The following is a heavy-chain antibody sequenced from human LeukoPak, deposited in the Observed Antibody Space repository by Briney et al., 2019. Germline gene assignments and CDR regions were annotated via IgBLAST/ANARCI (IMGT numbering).Heavy chain of an antibody. J-gene: IGHJ4*02. D-gene: IGHD3-9*01. CDR1: GFTFSSYW. Sequence: PGGSLRLSCAASGFTFSSYWMSWVRQAPGRGLEGVANIKQDGSEKYYVDSVEGRFTISRANAKNFLSLQMNSLRAEDTAVYYCARTYYDILTGYNPYFDYWGQGILVTVSS. V-gene: IGHV3-7*01. CDR3: ARTYYDILTGYNPYFDY. CDR2: IKQDGSEK.